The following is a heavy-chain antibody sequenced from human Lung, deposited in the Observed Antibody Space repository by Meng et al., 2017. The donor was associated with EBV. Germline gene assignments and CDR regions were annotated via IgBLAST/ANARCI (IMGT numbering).Heavy chain of an antibody. CDR3: ARDSDSAYSLGY. CDR2: IYYSGST. V-gene: IGHV4-61*08. Sequence: QVQLQPWGAGLLKPSETLSLTCPVSGGSVSSGGYYWSWIRQPPGKGLEWIGYIYYSGSTNFNPSLKSRVTISVDTSKNQFSLKLSSVTAADTAVYYCARDSDSAYSLGYWGQGTLVTVSS. D-gene: IGHD2-21*01. J-gene: IGHJ4*02. CDR1: GGSVSSGGYY.